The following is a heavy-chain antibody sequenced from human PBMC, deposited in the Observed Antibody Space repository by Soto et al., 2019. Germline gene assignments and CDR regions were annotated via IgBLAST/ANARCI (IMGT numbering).Heavy chain of an antibody. V-gene: IGHV3-48*02. CDR1: GFTFSSYS. J-gene: IGHJ4*02. D-gene: IGHD3-10*01. Sequence: VRLSCAASGFTFSSYSMNWVRQAPGKGLEWVSYISSSSSTIYYADSVKGRFTISRDNAKNSLYLQMNSLRDEDTAAYYCARDGEERQPEYFDYWGQGTLVTVSS. CDR3: ARDGEERQPEYFDY. CDR2: ISSSSSTI.